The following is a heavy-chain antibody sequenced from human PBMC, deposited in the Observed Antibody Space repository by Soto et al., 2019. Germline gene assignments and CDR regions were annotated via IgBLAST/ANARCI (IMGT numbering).Heavy chain of an antibody. V-gene: IGHV4-39*01. CDR3: AKVVVGATSHSDFDS. J-gene: IGHJ4*02. Sequence: SETLSLTCTVSGGSIANNNYFWGWVRQPPGKGLEWIGSAAYSGGTYKNPSLKSRVTVSIDTSKNQFSLKLTSVTAADTAVYYCAKVVVGATSHSDFDSWGQGTLVTVSS. D-gene: IGHD2-15*01. CDR2: AAYSGGT. CDR1: GGSIANNNYF.